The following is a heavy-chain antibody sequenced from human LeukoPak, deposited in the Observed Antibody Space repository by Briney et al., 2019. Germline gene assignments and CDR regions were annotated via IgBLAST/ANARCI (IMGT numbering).Heavy chain of an antibody. V-gene: IGHV3-53*01. CDR2: IYSGGNT. D-gene: IGHD2-21*01. CDR1: GFTVSSNY. CDR3: AREVVKESSYNNWFVP. J-gene: IGHJ5*02. Sequence: GGSLRLSCAASGFTVSSNYMSWVRQAPGKGLEWVSVIYSGGNTYYADSVKGRFTISRDNSKNTLYLQMKSMRAEDTAVSYCAREVVKESSYNNWFVPWRQGTLVTVSS.